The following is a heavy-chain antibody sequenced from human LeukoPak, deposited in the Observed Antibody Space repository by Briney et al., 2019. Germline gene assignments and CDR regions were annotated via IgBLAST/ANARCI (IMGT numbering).Heavy chain of an antibody. CDR2: INTNTGNP. CDR1: GYTFTSYA. V-gene: IGHV7-4-1*02. CDR3: ARAAYYDYVWGSYRPQGVDY. Sequence: ASVKVSCKASGYTFTSYAMNWVRQAPGQGLEWMGWINTNTGNPTYAQGFTGRFVFSLDTSVSTAYLQISSLKAEDTAVYYCARAAYYDYVWGSYRPQGVDYWGQGTLATVSS. J-gene: IGHJ4*02. D-gene: IGHD3-16*02.